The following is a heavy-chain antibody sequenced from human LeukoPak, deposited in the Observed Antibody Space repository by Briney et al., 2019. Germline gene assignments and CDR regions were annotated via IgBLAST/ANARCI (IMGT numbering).Heavy chain of an antibody. V-gene: IGHV1-69*01. CDR2: IIPIFGTA. CDR3: ARDSDCSSTSCYRATLDP. J-gene: IGHJ5*02. CDR1: GGTFSSYA. D-gene: IGHD2-2*02. Sequence: GASVKVSCKASGGTFSSYAISWVRQAPGQGREWMGGIIPIFGTANYAQKFQGRVTITPDESTSTAYMELSSLRSEDTAVYYCARDSDCSSTSCYRATLDPWGQGTLVTVSS.